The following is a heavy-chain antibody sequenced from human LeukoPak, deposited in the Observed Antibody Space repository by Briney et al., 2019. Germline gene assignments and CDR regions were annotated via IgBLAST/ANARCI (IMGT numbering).Heavy chain of an antibody. CDR2: ISTNGGTI. Sequence: GGSLRLSCAASGFTFSTYAMHWVRQAPGKGLEYVSAISTNGGTIYYANSVKGRFTISRDNSKNTLYLQMGSLRAEDMAVYYCAKTADYGNYLLCYWGQGTLVTVSS. V-gene: IGHV3-64*01. D-gene: IGHD4-11*01. J-gene: IGHJ4*02. CDR1: GFTFSTYA. CDR3: AKTADYGNYLLCY.